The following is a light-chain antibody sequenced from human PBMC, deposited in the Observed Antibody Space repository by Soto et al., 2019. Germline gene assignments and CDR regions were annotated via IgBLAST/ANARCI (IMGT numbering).Light chain of an antibody. Sequence: QSVLTQPASVSGSPGQSITISCTGTSSDVGGYEYVSWYQHHPGKAPKLMIYEVTKRPSGVPDRFSGSKSGNTASLTVSGLLPEDEADYYCASYAGGNKVFGTGTKVTVL. CDR3: ASYAGGNKV. CDR1: SSDVGGYEY. CDR2: EVT. V-gene: IGLV2-8*01. J-gene: IGLJ1*01.